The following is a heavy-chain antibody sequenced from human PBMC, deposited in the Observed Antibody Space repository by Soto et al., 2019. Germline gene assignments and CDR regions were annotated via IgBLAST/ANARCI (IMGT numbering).Heavy chain of an antibody. CDR3: SSGVDPSKVYGSITSCSQYYYYMDV. J-gene: IGHJ6*03. V-gene: IGHV4-31*03. CDR2: IYYSGST. D-gene: IGHD2-2*01. CDR1: GGSTSSGDYY. Sequence: QVQLQESGPGLVKPSQTLSLTCSVSGGSTSSGDYYWSWIRQHPGKVLEWIGYIYYSGSTYYNPSLKSRVTILVDTSKKQFPRDLNSVAAADAAVYYCSSGVDPSKVYGSITSCSQYYYYMDVWGKGNTVTVS.